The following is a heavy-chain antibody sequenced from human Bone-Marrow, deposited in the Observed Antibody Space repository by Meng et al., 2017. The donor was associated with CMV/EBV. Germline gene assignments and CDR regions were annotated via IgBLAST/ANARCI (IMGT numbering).Heavy chain of an antibody. D-gene: IGHD2-15*01. CDR3: ATSWWGADYFDY. CDR1: GFTFSSYA. CDR2: ISGSGGST. V-gene: IGHV3-23*01. J-gene: IGHJ4*02. Sequence: GESLKISCAASGFTFSSYAMSWVRQAPGKGLEWVSAISGSGGSTYDADSVTGRFTISRDNSKHTLYLQMNSLRAEDTAVYFCATSWWGADYFDYWGQGTLVTVSS.